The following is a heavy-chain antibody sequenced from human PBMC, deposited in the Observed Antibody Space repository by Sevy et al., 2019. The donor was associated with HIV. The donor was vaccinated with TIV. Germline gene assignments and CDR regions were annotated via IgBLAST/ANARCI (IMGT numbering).Heavy chain of an antibody. CDR3: AKGGIWSPLTWFDP. V-gene: IGHV3-23*01. Sequence: GGSLRLSCAASGFTFSSYAMSWVRQAPGKGLEWVSAITGTGSSTNYADSVKGRFTISRDNSKNTLYLQMNSLRAEDTAVYYCAKGGIWSPLTWFDPWGQGTLVTVSS. J-gene: IGHJ5*02. CDR1: GFTFSSYA. CDR2: ITGTGSST. D-gene: IGHD3-3*01.